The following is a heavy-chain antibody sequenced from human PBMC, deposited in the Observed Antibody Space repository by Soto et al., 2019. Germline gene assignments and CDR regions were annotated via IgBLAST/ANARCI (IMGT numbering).Heavy chain of an antibody. CDR3: AKGYYGDYDPDY. CDR1: GFTFSSYA. V-gene: IGHV3-23*01. J-gene: IGHJ4*02. D-gene: IGHD4-17*01. Sequence: EVQLLESGGGLVQPGGSLRLSCAASGFTFSSYAMNWVRQAPGKGLEWVSTISGSGTNTYYADSVKGRFTTSRDNAKTTLYLQMNSLRAADTAVYYCAKGYYGDYDPDYWGQGTLFTFSS. CDR2: ISGSGTNT.